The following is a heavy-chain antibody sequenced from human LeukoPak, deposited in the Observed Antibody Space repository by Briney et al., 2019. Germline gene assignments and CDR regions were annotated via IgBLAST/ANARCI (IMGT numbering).Heavy chain of an antibody. CDR3: AREFGSGWLDY. D-gene: IGHD6-19*01. V-gene: IGHV3-30*19. Sequence: GGSLRLSCAASGFTFSSYGMHWVRQAPGKGLEWVAVISYDGSNKYYADSVKGRFTISRDNSKNTLYLQMNSLRAEDTAVYYCAREFGSGWLDYWGQGTLVTVSS. CDR1: GFTFSSYG. CDR2: ISYDGSNK. J-gene: IGHJ4*02.